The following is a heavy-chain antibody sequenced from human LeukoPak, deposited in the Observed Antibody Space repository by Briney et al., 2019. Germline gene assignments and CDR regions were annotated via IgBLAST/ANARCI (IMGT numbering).Heavy chain of an antibody. CDR3: ASGPYSSSWTY. D-gene: IGHD6-13*01. J-gene: IGHJ4*02. CDR2: IYYSGST. Sequence: PSETLSLTCTVSGGSISSSSYYWSWIRQPPGKGLEWIGYIYYSGSTNYNPSLKSRVTISVDTSKNQFSLKLSSVTAADTAVYYCASGPYSSSWTYWGQGTLVTVSS. V-gene: IGHV4-61*01. CDR1: GGSISSSSYY.